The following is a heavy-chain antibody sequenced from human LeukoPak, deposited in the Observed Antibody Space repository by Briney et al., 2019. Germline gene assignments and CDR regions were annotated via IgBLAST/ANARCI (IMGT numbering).Heavy chain of an antibody. CDR1: GGSFSGYY. V-gene: IGHV4-34*01. D-gene: IGHD2-2*01. J-gene: IGHJ5*02. CDR2: INHSGST. Sequence: SSGTLSLTCAVYGGSFSGYYWSWIRQPPGKGLEWIGEINHSGSTNYNPSLKSRVAISVDTSKNQFSLKLSSVSAADTAVYYCARGGYCSRTSCYGGGFDPWGQGTLVTVSS. CDR3: ARGGYCSRTSCYGGGFDP.